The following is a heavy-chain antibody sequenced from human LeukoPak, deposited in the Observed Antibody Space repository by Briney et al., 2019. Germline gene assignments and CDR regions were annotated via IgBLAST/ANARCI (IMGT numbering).Heavy chain of an antibody. J-gene: IGHJ3*02. CDR2: IVVGSGNT. D-gene: IGHD2-15*01. CDR3: AVVPGAFDI. Sequence: SVKVSCKASGFTFSSSAVQWVRQARGQRLEWIGWIVVGSGNTKYAQKFQERVTMTRDMSTNTAYMELSSLRSEDTAVYYRAVVPGAFDIWGQGTMVTVSS. CDR1: GFTFSSSA. V-gene: IGHV1-58*01.